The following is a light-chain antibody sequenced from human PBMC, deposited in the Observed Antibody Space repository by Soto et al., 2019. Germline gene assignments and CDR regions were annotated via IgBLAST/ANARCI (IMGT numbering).Light chain of an antibody. J-gene: IGKJ4*01. V-gene: IGKV1-39*01. CDR1: QSISNY. Sequence: DMEMTQSPSSLSASVGDRVTITCRASQSISNYLNWYQHKPGKVPKLLIYAASSLQSGVPTRFIGSGSGTHFTLTINSLQPEDFATYYCQQSYGTPLTFGGGTKNEIK. CDR2: AAS. CDR3: QQSYGTPLT.